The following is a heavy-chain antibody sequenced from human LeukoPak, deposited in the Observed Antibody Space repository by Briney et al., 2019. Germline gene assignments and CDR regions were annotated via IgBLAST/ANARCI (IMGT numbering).Heavy chain of an antibody. D-gene: IGHD3-22*01. J-gene: IGHJ3*02. CDR1: GGSFSGYY. CDR2: INHSGST. CDR3: ARARFTMIVVVGAAFDI. V-gene: IGHV4-34*01. Sequence: SETLSLTCAVYGGSFSGYYWSWIRQPPGKGLEWIGEINHSGSTNYNPSLKSRVTISVDTSKNQFSLKLSSVTAADTAVYYCARARFTMIVVVGAAFDIWGQGTMVTVSS.